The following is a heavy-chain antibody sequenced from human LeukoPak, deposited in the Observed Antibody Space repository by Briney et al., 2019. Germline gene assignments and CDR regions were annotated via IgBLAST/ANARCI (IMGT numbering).Heavy chain of an antibody. CDR3: ARGGAARLHFQN. D-gene: IGHD6-6*01. CDR2: IYYSGST. J-gene: IGHJ1*01. V-gene: IGHV4-59*01. Sequence: PSETLSLTCTVSGGSISTYYWNWIRQPPGKGLEWIGYIYYSGSTNYNPSLQSRVTISVDTSKNQFSLNLNSVTAADTAVYYCARGGAARLHFQNWGQGTLVTVSS. CDR1: GGSISTYY.